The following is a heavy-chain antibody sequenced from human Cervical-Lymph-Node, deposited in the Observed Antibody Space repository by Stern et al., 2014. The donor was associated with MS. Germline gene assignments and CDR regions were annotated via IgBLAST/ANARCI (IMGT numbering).Heavy chain of an antibody. J-gene: IGHJ4*02. Sequence: EVQLVESGAEVRKPGDSLKISCKTSGYRFINNWIAWVRQVPGKGLVWIGIIYPGDSDVRYSPSFQGHVTISVDKSINTAYLQWGSLKASDTAIYYCARWSVACDSWGQGALVTVSS. CDR2: IYPGDSDV. D-gene: IGHD2-21*01. CDR3: ARWSVACDS. CDR1: GYRFINNW. V-gene: IGHV5-51*03.